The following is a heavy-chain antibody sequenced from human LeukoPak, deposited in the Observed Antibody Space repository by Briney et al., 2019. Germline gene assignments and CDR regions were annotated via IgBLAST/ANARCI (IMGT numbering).Heavy chain of an antibody. CDR3: ARGTITMIVPFDY. D-gene: IGHD3-22*01. V-gene: IGHV3-74*01. CDR2: INSDGSAT. CDR1: GFSFTNYW. J-gene: IGHJ4*02. Sequence: GGSLRLSCAASGFSFTNYWMHWVRQAPGKGLVWVSHINSDGSATRYADSVKGRFTISRDNAMNTLYLQMNSLRGEDTAVYYCARGTITMIVPFDYWGQGTLVTVSS.